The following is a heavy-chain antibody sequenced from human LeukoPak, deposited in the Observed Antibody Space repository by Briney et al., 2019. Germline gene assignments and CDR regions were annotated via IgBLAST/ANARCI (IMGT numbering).Heavy chain of an antibody. CDR2: IYSGGST. CDR3: AKTYDYHHDY. V-gene: IGHV3-66*01. CDR1: GFTVSSNY. Sequence: GGSLRLSCAASGFTVSSNYMSRVRQAPGKGLEWVSVIYSGGSTYYADSVKGRFTISRDNSKNTLYLQMNSLRAEDTAVYYCAKTYDYHHDYWGQGTLVTVSS. D-gene: IGHD3-16*01. J-gene: IGHJ4*02.